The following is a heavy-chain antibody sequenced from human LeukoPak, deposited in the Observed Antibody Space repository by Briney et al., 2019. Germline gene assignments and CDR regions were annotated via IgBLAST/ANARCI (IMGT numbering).Heavy chain of an antibody. CDR1: GGSISTDY. CDR2: IYTSGST. J-gene: IGHJ4*02. CDR3: ARDSSRSGYYDF. Sequence: SGTLSLTCTVSGGSISTDYWGWVRQPAGKGLEWIGRIYTSGSTNYNPSPTSRLTMSVDTSKNQFSLKLNSVTAADTAVYFCARDSSRSGYYDFWGQGALVTVSS. D-gene: IGHD6-19*01. V-gene: IGHV4-4*07.